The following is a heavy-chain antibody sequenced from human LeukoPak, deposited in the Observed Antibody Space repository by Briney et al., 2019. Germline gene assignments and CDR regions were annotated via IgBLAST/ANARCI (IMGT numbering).Heavy chain of an antibody. J-gene: IGHJ3*02. CDR2: IYYSGST. Sequence: SETLSLTCTVSGGSSSSSSYYWGWIRQPPGKGLEWIGSIYYSGSTYYNPSLKSRVTISVDTSKNQFSLKLSSVTAADTAVYYCARSPGRPPGDAFDIWGQGTMVTVSS. V-gene: IGHV4-39*07. CDR1: GGSSSSSSYY. CDR3: ARSPGRPPGDAFDI.